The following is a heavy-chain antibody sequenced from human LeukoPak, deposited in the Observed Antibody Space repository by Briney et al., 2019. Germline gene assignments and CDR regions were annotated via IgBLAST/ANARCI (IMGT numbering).Heavy chain of an antibody. V-gene: IGHV4-31*03. CDR3: ARGRGGGGGSALDY. Sequence: SETLSLTCTVSGGSISSGGYYWSWIRQHPGKGLEWIGYIYYSGSTYYNPSLKSRVTISVDTSKNQFSLKLSSVTAADTAVYYCARGRGGGGGSALDYGGREPRVTVS. CDR1: GGSISSGGYY. J-gene: IGHJ4*02. CDR2: IYYSGST. D-gene: IGHD3-16*01.